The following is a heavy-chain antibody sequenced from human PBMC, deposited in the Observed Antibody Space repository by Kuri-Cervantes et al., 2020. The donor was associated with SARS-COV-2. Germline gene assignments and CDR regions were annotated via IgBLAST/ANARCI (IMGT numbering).Heavy chain of an antibody. CDR2: ISGSGGST. J-gene: IGHJ4*02. CDR1: GFTSSSYA. CDR3: AKDRGYSYGYGYFDY. D-gene: IGHD5-18*01. Sequence: GGSLRLSCAASGFTSSSYAMSWVRQAPGKGLEWVSAISGSGGSTYYADSVKGRFTISRDNSKNTLYLQMNSLRAEDTAVYYCAKDRGYSYGYGYFDYWGQGTLVTVSS. V-gene: IGHV3-23*01.